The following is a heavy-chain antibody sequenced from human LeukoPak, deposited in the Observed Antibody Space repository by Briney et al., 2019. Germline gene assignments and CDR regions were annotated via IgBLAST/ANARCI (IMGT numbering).Heavy chain of an antibody. D-gene: IGHD4-17*01. CDR1: GGSISGSSYY. V-gene: IGHV4-39*01. CDR3: ARNVQGLTVTPDH. Sequence: PSETLSLTCTVSGGSISGSSYYWGWIRQPPGKGLEWIGTIYYSGSTYYNPSLKSRVTISVDMSKNQFSLKLSSVTAADTAVYYCARNVQGLTVTPDHWGQGTLVTVSS. CDR2: IYYSGST. J-gene: IGHJ4*02.